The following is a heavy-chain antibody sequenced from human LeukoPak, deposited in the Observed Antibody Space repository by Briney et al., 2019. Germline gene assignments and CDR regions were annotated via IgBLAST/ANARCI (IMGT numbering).Heavy chain of an antibody. D-gene: IGHD3-22*01. CDR3: ARVGGLEYDSSGVFDY. Sequence: GASVKVSCKASGYTFTGYYMHWVRQAPGQGLEWMGWINPNSGGTNYAQKFQGRVTMTRDTSISTAYMELSRLRSDDTAVYYCARVGGLEYDSSGVFDYWGQGTLVTVSS. J-gene: IGHJ4*02. CDR1: GYTFTGYY. V-gene: IGHV1-2*02. CDR2: INPNSGGT.